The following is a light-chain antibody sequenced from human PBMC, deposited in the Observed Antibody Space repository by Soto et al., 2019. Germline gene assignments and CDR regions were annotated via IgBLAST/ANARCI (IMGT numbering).Light chain of an antibody. CDR3: MQHIEYPIT. Sequence: DIVVTQTPLSPPVTPAAPASISCRSSQSLLDSDXXNTYLELYLXKPGQSPQLLIYMLSYRASGVPDRFSGSGSGYDSTLRISSVEAEDVGVYYCMQHIEYPITFGQGTRLEI. J-gene: IGKJ5*01. CDR2: MLS. V-gene: IGKV2-40*01. CDR1: QSLLDSDXXNTY.